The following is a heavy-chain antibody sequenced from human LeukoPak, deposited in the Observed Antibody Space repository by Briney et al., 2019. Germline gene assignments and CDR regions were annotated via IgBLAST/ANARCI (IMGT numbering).Heavy chain of an antibody. CDR3: AREGQWFGEVGHWFDP. CDR2: INPNSGGT. D-gene: IGHD3-10*01. Sequence: ASVKVSCKASGYTFTGYYMHWVRQAPGQGLEWMGWINPNSGGTNYAQKFQGRVTMTRDTSISTAYMELSRLRSDDTAVYYCAREGQWFGEVGHWFDPWGQGTTVTVSS. J-gene: IGHJ5*01. CDR1: GYTFTGYY. V-gene: IGHV1-2*02.